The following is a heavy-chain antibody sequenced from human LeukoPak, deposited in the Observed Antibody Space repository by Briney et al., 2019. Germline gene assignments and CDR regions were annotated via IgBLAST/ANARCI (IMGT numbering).Heavy chain of an antibody. CDR3: ARDRGGGGFDY. V-gene: IGHV3-21*01. Sequence: PGGSLRLSCAASGFTFSSYSMNWARQAPGKGLEWVSSISSSSSYIYHADSVKGRFTISRDNAKNSLYLQMNSLRAEDTAVYYCARDRGGGGFDYWGQGTLVTVSS. CDR1: GFTFSSYS. J-gene: IGHJ4*02. CDR2: ISSSSSYI. D-gene: IGHD2-15*01.